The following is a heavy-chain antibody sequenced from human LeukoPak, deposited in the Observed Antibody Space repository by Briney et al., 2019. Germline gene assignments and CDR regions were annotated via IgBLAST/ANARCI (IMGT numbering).Heavy chain of an antibody. CDR2: ISSSGSTI. CDR3: ARENTIFGVVTGYYFDY. V-gene: IGHV3-48*03. D-gene: IGHD3-3*01. CDR1: GFTFSSYE. J-gene: IGHJ4*02. Sequence: QPGGSLRLSCAASGFTFSSYEMNWVRQAPGEGLEGVSYISSSGSTIYYADSVKGRFTISRDNAKNSLYLQMNSLRAEDTAVSYCARENTIFGVVTGYYFDYWGQGTLVTVSS.